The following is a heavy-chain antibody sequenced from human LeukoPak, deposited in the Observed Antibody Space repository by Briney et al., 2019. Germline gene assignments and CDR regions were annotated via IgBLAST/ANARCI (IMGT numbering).Heavy chain of an antibody. CDR2: INHSGST. D-gene: IGHD3-10*01. Sequence: PSETLSLTCAVYGGSFSGYYWSWIRQPPGKGLEWIGEINHSGSTNYNPSLKSRVTISVDTSKNQFSLKLSSVTAADTAVYYCARGSGSYYQNWGQGTLVTVSS. CDR1: GGSFSGYY. CDR3: ARGSGSYYQN. J-gene: IGHJ4*02. V-gene: IGHV4-34*01.